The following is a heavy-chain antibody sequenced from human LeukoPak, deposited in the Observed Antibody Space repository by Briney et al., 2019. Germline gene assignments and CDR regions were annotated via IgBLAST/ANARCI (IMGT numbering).Heavy chain of an antibody. CDR1: GFTFSSYA. Sequence: GGSLRLSCAASGFTFSSYAMHWVRQAPGKGLEWVAVISYDGSNKYYADSVKGRFTISRDSSKNTLYLQMNSLRAEDMAVYYCARDRAYYDFWSGYHGWGQGTLVTVSS. V-gene: IGHV3-30-3*01. D-gene: IGHD3-3*01. CDR2: ISYDGSNK. CDR3: ARDRAYYDFWSGYHG. J-gene: IGHJ4*02.